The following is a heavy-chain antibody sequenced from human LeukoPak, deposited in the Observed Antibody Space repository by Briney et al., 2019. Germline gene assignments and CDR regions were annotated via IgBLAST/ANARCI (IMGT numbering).Heavy chain of an antibody. CDR3: ARDGGGPLD. J-gene: IGHJ4*02. Sequence: GGSLRLSCAASGFTFRNSWMSWVRQAPGKGLEWVANIKQEGTEKNYVDSVKGRFTISRDNARNSLYLQMNGLRAEDTAVYYCARDGGGPLDWGQGTLVTVSS. V-gene: IGHV3-7*01. D-gene: IGHD3-10*01. CDR1: GFTFRNSW. CDR2: IKQEGTEK.